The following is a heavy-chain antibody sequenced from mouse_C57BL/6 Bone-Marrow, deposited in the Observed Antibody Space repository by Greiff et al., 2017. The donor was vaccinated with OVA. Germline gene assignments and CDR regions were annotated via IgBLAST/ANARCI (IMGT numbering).Heavy chain of an antibody. CDR2: ISYDGSN. D-gene: IGHD1-1*01. CDR1: GYSITSGYY. J-gene: IGHJ2*01. V-gene: IGHV3-6*01. CDR3: ARDLLLPLYFDY. Sequence: EVKLQESGPGLVKPSQSLSLTCSVTGYSITSGYYWNWIRQFPGNKLEWMGYISYDGSNNYNPSLKNRISITRDTSKNQFFLKLNSVTTEDTATYYCARDLLLPLYFDYWGQGTTLTVSS.